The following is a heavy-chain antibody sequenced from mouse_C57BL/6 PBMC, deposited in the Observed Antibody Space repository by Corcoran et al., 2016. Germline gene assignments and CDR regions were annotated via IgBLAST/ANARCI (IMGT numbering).Heavy chain of an antibody. D-gene: IGHD2-12*01. V-gene: IGHV1-80*01. Sequence: QVQLQQSGAELVKPGASVKISCKASGYAFSSYWMNWVKQRPGKGLEWIGQIYPGDGDTNYNGKFKGKATLTADKSSRTAYMQLSSLTSEDSAVYFCARYEAGYWYFDVWGTGTTVTVSS. CDR2: IYPGDGDT. CDR3: ARYEAGYWYFDV. J-gene: IGHJ1*03. CDR1: GYAFSSYW.